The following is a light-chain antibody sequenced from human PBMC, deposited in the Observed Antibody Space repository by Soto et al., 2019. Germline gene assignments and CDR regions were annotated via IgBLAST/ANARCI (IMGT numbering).Light chain of an antibody. J-gene: IGLJ2*01. V-gene: IGLV3-21*04. CDR3: QVWDSGSAHVV. CDR1: NIGSKG. Sequence: SYELTQPPSVSVAPGKTASISCGGNNIGSKGVHWYQQKPGQAPVLVISSDTELPPVIPERFSGSNSANLATLSISRVEAGDEADYYCQVWDSGSAHVVFVGGTQLTVL. CDR2: SDT.